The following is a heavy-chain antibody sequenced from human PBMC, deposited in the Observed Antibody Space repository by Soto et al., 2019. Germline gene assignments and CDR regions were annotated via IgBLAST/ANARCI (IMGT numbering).Heavy chain of an antibody. CDR2: IIPIFGTA. Sequence: SVKVSCKASGGTFSSYAISWVRQAPGEGLEWMGGIIPIFGTANYAQKFQGRVTITADKSTSTAYMELSSMRSEDTAVYYCDRCKLVSYYYYYGIDVWGQGPPMTFYS. CDR1: GGTFSSYA. CDR3: DRCKLVSYYYYYGIDV. V-gene: IGHV1-69*06. J-gene: IGHJ6*02. D-gene: IGHD6-13*01.